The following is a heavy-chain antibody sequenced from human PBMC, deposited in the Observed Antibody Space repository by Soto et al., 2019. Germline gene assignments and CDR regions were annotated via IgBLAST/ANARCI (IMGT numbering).Heavy chain of an antibody. CDR3: AKDSGYSYNPEDYFDY. CDR2: VDHSGST. Sequence: QVQLQQWGAGLLKPSETLSLTCAVYGGSFSGYCWSWIRQPPGKGLEWIGEVDHSGSTNYNPSLKSRVTISVDTSKNQFSLKLSSVTAADTAVYYCAKDSGYSYNPEDYFDYWGQGTLVTVSS. J-gene: IGHJ4*02. V-gene: IGHV4-34*01. D-gene: IGHD5-18*01. CDR1: GGSFSGYC.